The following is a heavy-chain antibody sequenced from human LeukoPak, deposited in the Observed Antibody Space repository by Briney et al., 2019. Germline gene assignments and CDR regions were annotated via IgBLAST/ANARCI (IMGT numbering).Heavy chain of an antibody. D-gene: IGHD3-9*01. Sequence: PGGSLRLSCAASGFTFSGYYMSWIRQAPGKGLEWISYISGSSSSTNYADSVKGRFTISRDNAENSLYLQMNSLRAEDTAVYYCARIGNDILTGYYPAWFDPWGQGTLVTVSS. CDR1: GFTFSGYY. J-gene: IGHJ5*02. V-gene: IGHV3-11*03. CDR3: ARIGNDILTGYYPAWFDP. CDR2: ISGSSSST.